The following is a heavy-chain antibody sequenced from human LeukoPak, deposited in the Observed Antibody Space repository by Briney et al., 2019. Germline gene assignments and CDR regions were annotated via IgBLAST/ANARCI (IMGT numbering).Heavy chain of an antibody. Sequence: ASVKVSCKTSGYTFTGYYMHWVRQAPGQGLEWMGWINPNSGGTNYAQKFQGRVTMTRDTSISTAYMELSRLRSDDTAVYYCARHSIAAAVNFDYWGQGTLVTVSS. CDR2: INPNSGGT. V-gene: IGHV1-2*02. J-gene: IGHJ4*02. D-gene: IGHD6-13*01. CDR1: GYTFTGYY. CDR3: ARHSIAAAVNFDY.